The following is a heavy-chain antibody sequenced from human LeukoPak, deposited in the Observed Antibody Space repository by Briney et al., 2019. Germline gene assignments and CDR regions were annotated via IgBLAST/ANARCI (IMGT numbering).Heavy chain of an antibody. CDR2: IRYDESDK. CDR3: AKSIAVAGFAGGRTFDY. D-gene: IGHD6-19*01. J-gene: IGHJ4*02. CDR1: GFTFSHYG. Sequence: GTLRLSCAASGFTFSHYGMHWVRQAPGKGLEWVAYIRYDESDKYYADSVKGRFTISRDNSKNTLYVQMHSLRAEDTAVYYCAKSIAVAGFAGGRTFDYWGQGILVTVSS. V-gene: IGHV3-30*02.